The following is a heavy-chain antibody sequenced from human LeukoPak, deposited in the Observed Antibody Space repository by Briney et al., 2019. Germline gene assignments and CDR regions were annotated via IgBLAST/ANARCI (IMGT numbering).Heavy chain of an antibody. J-gene: IGHJ4*02. CDR1: GGSFSGYY. V-gene: IGHV4-34*01. Sequence: SETLSLTCAVYGGSFSGYYWSWIRQPPGKGLEWIGEINHSGSPNYNPSLKSRVTISVDTSKNQFSLTLSSVTAADTAVYYCASRSANYYFDYWGQGTLVTVSS. D-gene: IGHD6-19*01. CDR3: ASRSANYYFDY. CDR2: INHSGSP.